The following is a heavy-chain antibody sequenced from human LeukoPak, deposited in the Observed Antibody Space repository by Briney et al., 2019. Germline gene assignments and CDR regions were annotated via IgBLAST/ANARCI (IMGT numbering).Heavy chain of an antibody. J-gene: IGHJ4*02. Sequence: ESLTLSCTASGFTFSNYSMSWVRQAPGKGLEWVSTISGTGGTTYYADSVKGRFTIFRANSNNTLLLQFTSLRADATAVYYRAKGRGIMVTAAANYWGQGTLVTVSS. CDR3: AKGRGIMVTAAANY. CDR2: ISGTGGTT. CDR1: GFTFSNYS. D-gene: IGHD2-21*02. V-gene: IGHV3-23*01.